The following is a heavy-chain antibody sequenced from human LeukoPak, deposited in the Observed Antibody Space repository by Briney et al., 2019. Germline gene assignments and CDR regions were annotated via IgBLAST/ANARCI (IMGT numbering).Heavy chain of an antibody. CDR1: GFTFSSYA. J-gene: IGHJ4*02. Sequence: PGGSLRLSCAASGFTFSSYAMSWVRQAPGKGLEWVSAISGSGGSTYYADSVKGRFTISRDNSKNTLYLQMNGLRAEDTAVYYCAKDRSGYSHFDYWGQGTLVTVSS. CDR3: AKDRSGYSHFDY. CDR2: ISGSGGST. D-gene: IGHD3-22*01. V-gene: IGHV3-23*01.